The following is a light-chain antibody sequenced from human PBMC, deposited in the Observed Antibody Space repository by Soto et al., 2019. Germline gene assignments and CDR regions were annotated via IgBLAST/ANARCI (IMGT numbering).Light chain of an antibody. Sequence: EFVLTQSPGSLSLSPGERATLSCRASQSVSSSYLAWYQQKPGQAPRLLIYGASSRATGIPARFSGSGSGTDFTLTISSLEPEDFAVYYCQQRSNWITFGGGTKVDI. V-gene: IGKV3D-20*02. CDR2: GAS. CDR3: QQRSNWIT. J-gene: IGKJ4*01. CDR1: QSVSSSY.